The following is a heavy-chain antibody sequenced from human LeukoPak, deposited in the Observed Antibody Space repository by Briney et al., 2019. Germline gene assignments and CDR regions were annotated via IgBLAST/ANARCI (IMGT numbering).Heavy chain of an antibody. CDR2: IYYSGST. D-gene: IGHD3-3*01. CDR3: ARGPTYPYCDFWSGPDQYYFDY. J-gene: IGHJ4*02. CDR1: GGSISSYY. Sequence: SETLSLTCTVSGGSISSYYWSWIRQPPGKGLEWIGYIYYSGSTNYNPSLKSRVTISVDTSKNQFSLKLSSVTAADTAVYYCARGPTYPYCDFWSGPDQYYFDYWGQGTLVTVSS. V-gene: IGHV4-59*01.